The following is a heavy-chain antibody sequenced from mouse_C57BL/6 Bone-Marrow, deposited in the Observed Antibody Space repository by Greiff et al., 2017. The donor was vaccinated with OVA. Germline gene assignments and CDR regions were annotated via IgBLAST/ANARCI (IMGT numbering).Heavy chain of an antibody. CDR3: ARDLGRLWYFDV. Sequence: DVMLVESGGGLVKPGGSLKLSCAASGFTFSDYGMTWVRQAPEKGLEWVAYISSGSSTIYYADTVKGRFTISRDNAKNTLFLQMTSLRSEDTAMYYSARDLGRLWYFDVWGTGTTVNGSS. CDR1: GFTFSDYG. J-gene: IGHJ1*03. CDR2: ISSGSSTI. V-gene: IGHV5-17*01. D-gene: IGHD2-10*02.